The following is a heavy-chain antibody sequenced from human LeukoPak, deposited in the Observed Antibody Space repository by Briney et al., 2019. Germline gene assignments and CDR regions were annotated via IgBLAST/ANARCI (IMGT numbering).Heavy chain of an antibody. V-gene: IGHV4-59*01. CDR2: IYYSGST. CDR3: AGVSSVWLFNAFDI. D-gene: IGHD3-22*01. Sequence: SETLSLTCTVSGGSISSYYWSWIRQPPGKGLEWIGYIYYSGSTNYNPSLKSRVTISVDTSKNQFSLKLSSVTAADTAVYYCAGVSSVWLFNAFDIWGQGTMVTVSS. J-gene: IGHJ3*02. CDR1: GGSISSYY.